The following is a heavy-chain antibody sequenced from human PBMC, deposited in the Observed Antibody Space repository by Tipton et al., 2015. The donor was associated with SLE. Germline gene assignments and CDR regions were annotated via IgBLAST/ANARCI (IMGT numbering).Heavy chain of an antibody. CDR3: ARGPDRAAFD. CDR1: GRSFSGYY. CDR2: INHSGST. D-gene: IGHD6-13*01. V-gene: IGHV4-34*01. Sequence: TLSLTCAVYGRSFSGYYWSWIRQPPGKGLEWIGEINHSGSTNYNPSLKSRVTISVDTSKNQFSLKLSSVTAADTAVYYCARGPDRAAFDWGQGTLVTVSS. J-gene: IGHJ4*02.